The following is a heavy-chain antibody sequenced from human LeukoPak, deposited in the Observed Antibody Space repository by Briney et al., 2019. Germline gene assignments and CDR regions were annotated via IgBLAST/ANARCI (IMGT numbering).Heavy chain of an antibody. CDR2: IYHSGST. J-gene: IGHJ4*02. Sequence: SETLSPTCTVSGYSISSGYYWGWIRQPPGKGLEWIRSIYHSGSTHYNPSLKSRVTISVDTSKNQFSLKLSSVTAADTAVYYCVRMLYANTVDHHFEYWGQGTLVTVSS. CDR1: GYSISSGYY. V-gene: IGHV4-38-2*02. CDR3: VRMLYANTVDHHFEY. D-gene: IGHD2-8*01.